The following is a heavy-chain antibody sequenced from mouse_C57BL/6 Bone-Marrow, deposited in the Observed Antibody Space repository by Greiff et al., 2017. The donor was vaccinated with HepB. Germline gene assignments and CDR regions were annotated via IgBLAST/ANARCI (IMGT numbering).Heavy chain of an antibody. CDR3: ARSYNYFDY. CDR1: GFTFTDYY. CDR2: IRNKANGYTT. V-gene: IGHV7-3*01. J-gene: IGHJ2*01. Sequence: EVKVVESGGGLVQPGGSLSLSCAASGFTFTDYYMSWVRQPPGKALEWLGFIRNKANGYTTEYSASVKGRFTISRDNSQSILYLQMNALRAEDSATYYCARSYNYFDYWGLGTTLTVSS.